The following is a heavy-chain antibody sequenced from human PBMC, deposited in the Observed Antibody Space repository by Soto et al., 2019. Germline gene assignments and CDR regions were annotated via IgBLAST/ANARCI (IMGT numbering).Heavy chain of an antibody. CDR3: ARDGFNTGGFGYGHC. V-gene: IGHV1-69*12. CDR2: IIPIFGTA. D-gene: IGHD5-18*01. Sequence: QVQLVQSGAEVKKPGSSVKVSCKASGGTFSSYAISWVRQATGQGLEWMGGIIPIFGTANYAQKFQGRVTITADESTSTAYMELSSLRAEDTAVYYCARDGFNTGGFGYGHCWGQGTLVTVSS. CDR1: GGTFSSYA. J-gene: IGHJ4*02.